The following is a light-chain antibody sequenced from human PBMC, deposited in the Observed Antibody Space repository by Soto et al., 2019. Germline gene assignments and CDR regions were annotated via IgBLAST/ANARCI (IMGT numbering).Light chain of an antibody. Sequence: DIQMTQSPSSLSASVGDRVTISCRASQSITNYLNWYQQKPGKAPELLIYGASSLQSGVPSRFSGSGSGTDFTLTISSLQPEDFATYYCQQSYSTLLTFGGGTKVDIK. CDR2: GAS. J-gene: IGKJ4*01. CDR3: QQSYSTLLT. V-gene: IGKV1-39*01. CDR1: QSITNY.